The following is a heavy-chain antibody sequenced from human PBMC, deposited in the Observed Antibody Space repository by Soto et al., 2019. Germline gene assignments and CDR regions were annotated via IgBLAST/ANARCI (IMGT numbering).Heavy chain of an antibody. D-gene: IGHD3-10*01. CDR1: GFIFKMYW. J-gene: IGHJ4*02. CDR3: TRGPRPISTGTGAY. CDR2: IYNDGTYS. Sequence: GGSLRLSCAASGFIFKMYWMPWVRQSPGKGLVWMSRIYNDGTYSDYADSVRGRFTISRDNVNDTLYLQMNNLRAEDSGLYYCTRGPRPISTGTGAYWGQGTQVTVSS. V-gene: IGHV3-74*01.